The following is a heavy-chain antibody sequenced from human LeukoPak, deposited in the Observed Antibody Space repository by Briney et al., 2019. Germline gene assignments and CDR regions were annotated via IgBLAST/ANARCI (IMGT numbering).Heavy chain of an antibody. J-gene: IGHJ4*02. D-gene: IGHD3-10*01. CDR3: AKDRGIISDY. CDR2: FSFNGEST. CDR1: GFTVSSNY. V-gene: IGHV3-23*01. Sequence: GGSLRLSCAASGFTVSSNYMSWVRQAPGKGLEWVSSFSFNGESTYYADSAKGRFTISRDNSKNTLYLQMNSLRVEDTAVYYCAKDRGIISDYWGQGTLVTVSS.